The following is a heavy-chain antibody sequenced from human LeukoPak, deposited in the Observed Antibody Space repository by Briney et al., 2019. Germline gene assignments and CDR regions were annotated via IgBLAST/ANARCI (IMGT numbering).Heavy chain of an antibody. CDR1: GGSVSDYY. D-gene: IGHD6-13*01. V-gene: IGHV4-59*02. J-gene: IGHJ6*03. Sequence: SETPSLTCTISGGSVSDYYWSWIRQPPGKGLEWIGYIYYSGSTNYNPSLKSRVTISVDTSKNQFSQKLSSVTAADTAVYYCARGSTAAAGEYYYYYYMDVWGKGTTVTISS. CDR3: ARGSTAAAGEYYYYYYMDV. CDR2: IYYSGST.